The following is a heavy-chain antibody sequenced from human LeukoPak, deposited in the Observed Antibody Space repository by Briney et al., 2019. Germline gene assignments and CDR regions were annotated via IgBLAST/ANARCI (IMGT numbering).Heavy chain of an antibody. CDR3: ARASGGTTRVDY. CDR2: IYYSGST. D-gene: IGHD3-10*01. CDR1: GGSISSYY. J-gene: IGHJ4*02. V-gene: IGHV4-59*01. Sequence: PSETLSLTCTVSGGSISSYYWSWIRQPPGKGLEWIGYIYYSGSTNYNPSLKSRVTISVDTSKNQFSLKLSSVTAADTAVYYCARASGGTTRVDYWGQGTLVTVSS.